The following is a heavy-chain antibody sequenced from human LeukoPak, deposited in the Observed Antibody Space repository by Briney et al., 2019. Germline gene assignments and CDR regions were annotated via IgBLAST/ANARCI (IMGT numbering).Heavy chain of an antibody. CDR3: ARVGTSIAARLAAFDI. Sequence: PSETLSLTCTVSNVSISSGSHYWNWIRQPAGKGLEWIGRIYTSGSTNYNPSLKSRVTISVDTSKDQFSLKLSSVTAADTAVYYCARVGTSIAARLAAFDIWGQGTMVTVSS. J-gene: IGHJ3*02. D-gene: IGHD6-6*01. CDR1: NVSISSGSHY. CDR2: IYTSGST. V-gene: IGHV4-61*02.